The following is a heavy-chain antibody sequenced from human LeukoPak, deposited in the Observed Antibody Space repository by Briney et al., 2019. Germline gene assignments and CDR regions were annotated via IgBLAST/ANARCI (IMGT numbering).Heavy chain of an antibody. Sequence: SETPSLTCTVSGGSITSSSYSWGWIRQPPGKGLEWISSMSYSGSTYYNPSLKSRVTISVDTSRNQFSLKLSSVTAADTAVYYCARVRWLQLGHFDYWGQGSLVTVSS. J-gene: IGHJ4*02. CDR3: ARVRWLQLGHFDY. CDR2: MSYSGST. CDR1: GGSITSSSYS. D-gene: IGHD5-24*01. V-gene: IGHV4-39*07.